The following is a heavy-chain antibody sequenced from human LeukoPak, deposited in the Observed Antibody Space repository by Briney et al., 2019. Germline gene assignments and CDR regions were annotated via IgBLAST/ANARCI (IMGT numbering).Heavy chain of an antibody. J-gene: IGHJ4*02. Sequence: AASVKVSCKASGGTFSSYAISWVRQAPGQGLEWMEGIIPIFGTANYAQKFQGRVTITADESTSTAYMELSSLRSEDTAVYYCASSLTYYYDSSGYPLGYWFDYWGQGTLVTVSS. D-gene: IGHD3-22*01. V-gene: IGHV1-69*13. CDR2: IIPIFGTA. CDR1: GGTFSSYA. CDR3: ASSLTYYYDSSGYPLGYWFDY.